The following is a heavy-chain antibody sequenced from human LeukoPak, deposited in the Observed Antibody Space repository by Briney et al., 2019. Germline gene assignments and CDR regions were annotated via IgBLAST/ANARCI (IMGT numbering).Heavy chain of an antibody. CDR3: VRDLYAPRNNWFDP. V-gene: IGHV3-74*01. Sequence: QPGGSLRLSCAASGFTFSSYWMHWVCQAPGEGLVWVSRINNDGSSTTYADSVKGRFTISRDNAKNTLYLQMNSLGAEDSALYYCVRDLYAPRNNWFDPWGQGTLVTVSS. J-gene: IGHJ5*02. CDR1: GFTFSSYW. D-gene: IGHD2-8*01. CDR2: INNDGSST.